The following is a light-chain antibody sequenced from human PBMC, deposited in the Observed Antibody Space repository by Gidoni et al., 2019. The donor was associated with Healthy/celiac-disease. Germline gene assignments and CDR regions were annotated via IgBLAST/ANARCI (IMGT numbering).Light chain of an antibody. J-gene: IGKJ1*01. CDR2: AAS. V-gene: IGKV1-27*01. Sequence: DIQLTLSPSSLSASVGDRVTITCRASQGISNYLAWYQQKPGKVPKLLIYAASTLQSGVPSRFSGSGSGTDFTLTISSLQPEDVATYYCQKYNSAPWTFGQXTKVEIK. CDR3: QKYNSAPWT. CDR1: QGISNY.